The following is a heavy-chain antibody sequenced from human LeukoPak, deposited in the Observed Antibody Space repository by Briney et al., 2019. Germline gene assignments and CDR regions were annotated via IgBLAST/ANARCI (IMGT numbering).Heavy chain of an antibody. J-gene: IGHJ4*02. V-gene: IGHV1-2*06. CDR2: INPNSGGT. D-gene: IGHD3-22*01. CDR3: ARDDSIVGVDY. Sequence: GASVKVSCKASGYTFTVYYMHWVRQAPGQGLEWMGRINPNSGGTNYAQKFQGRVTMTRDTSISTAYMELSRLRSDDTAVYYCARDDSIVGVDYWGQGTLVTVSS. CDR1: GYTFTVYY.